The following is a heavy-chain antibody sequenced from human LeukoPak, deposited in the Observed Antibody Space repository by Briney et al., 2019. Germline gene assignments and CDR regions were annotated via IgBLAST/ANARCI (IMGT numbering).Heavy chain of an antibody. CDR3: ASPGGGPTDY. J-gene: IGHJ4*02. Sequence: SETLSLTCTVSGSSISSGGYNWGWIRQPPGKGLEWIGSIYYSGSTYYNPSLKSRVTISVDTSKNQFSLKLSSVTAADTAVYYCASPGGGPTDYWGQGTLVTVSS. CDR1: GSSISSGGYN. V-gene: IGHV4-39*01. D-gene: IGHD3-16*01. CDR2: IYYSGST.